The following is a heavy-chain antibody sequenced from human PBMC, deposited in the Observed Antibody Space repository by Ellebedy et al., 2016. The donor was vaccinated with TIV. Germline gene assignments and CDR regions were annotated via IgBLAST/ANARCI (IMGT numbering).Heavy chain of an antibody. CDR2: IKQDGSQE. V-gene: IGHV3-7*01. CDR1: GFKFSTYW. Sequence: PGGSLRLSCAASGFKFSTYWMSWVRQAPGKGLEWVAHIKQDGSQEDYADSVKGRFTISRDDAKTALYLQMSGLRAGDTAVYYCARYYFETTGYPPGSYYYYGMDLWGRGTTVTVSS. J-gene: IGHJ6*02. CDR3: ARYYFETTGYPPGSYYYYGMDL. D-gene: IGHD2/OR15-2a*01.